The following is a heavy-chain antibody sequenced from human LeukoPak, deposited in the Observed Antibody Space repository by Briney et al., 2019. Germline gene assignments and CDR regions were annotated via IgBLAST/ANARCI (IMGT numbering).Heavy chain of an antibody. CDR1: GFTFSGSG. D-gene: IGHD3-3*01. CDR3: ARDYDFWSGYYSPTRGYFGY. V-gene: IGHV3-30*02. J-gene: IGHJ4*02. Sequence: GGSLRLSCAASGFTFSGSGMHWVRQAPGKGLKWVTFIRYDGSNKYYTDSVKGRFTISRDNSKNTLYLQMDSLRAEDTAVYYCARDYDFWSGYYSPTRGYFGYWGQGTLVTVSS. CDR2: IRYDGSNK.